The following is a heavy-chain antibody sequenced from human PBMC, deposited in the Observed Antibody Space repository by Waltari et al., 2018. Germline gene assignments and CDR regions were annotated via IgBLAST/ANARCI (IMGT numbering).Heavy chain of an antibody. D-gene: IGHD6-13*01. CDR3: AKGYSRNWES. J-gene: IGHJ5*02. CDR1: GFTFSNSP. V-gene: IGHV3-23*01. CDR2: VSGGGDDT. Sequence: EVQLMESGGGLVQPGGSLRLPCSASGFTFSNSPMSWVRQPPGKGLAWVSGVSGGGDDTYYADSVKGRFTISRDNSKNTLYLQMNSLRVEDTAVYYCAKGYSRNWESWGQGTLVTVSS.